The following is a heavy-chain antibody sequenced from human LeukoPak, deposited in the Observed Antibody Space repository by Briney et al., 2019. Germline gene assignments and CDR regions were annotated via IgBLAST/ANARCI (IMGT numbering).Heavy chain of an antibody. CDR1: GGSFSGYY. CDR2: INHSGST. D-gene: IGHD3-22*01. V-gene: IGHV4-34*01. J-gene: IGHJ4*02. Sequence: SETLSLTCAVYGGSFSGYYWSWIRQPPGKGLEWIGEINHSGSTNYNPSLKSRVTISVDTSKNQFSLKLSSVTAADTAVYYCARAAIVALGYWGQGTLVTVS. CDR3: ARAAIVALGY.